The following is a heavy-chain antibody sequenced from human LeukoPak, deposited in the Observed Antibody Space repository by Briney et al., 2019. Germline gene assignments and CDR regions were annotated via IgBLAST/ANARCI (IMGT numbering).Heavy chain of an antibody. J-gene: IGHJ5*02. CDR1: GYTFTSYG. V-gene: IGHV1-2*02. CDR2: ISPSGGST. D-gene: IGHD3-10*01. Sequence: ASVKVSCKASGYTFTSYGISWVRQAPGQGPEWMGVISPSGGSTTYAQKFQGRVTMTRDTSISTAYMELSRLRSDDTAVYYCARVRVTMVRGVKYNWFDPWGQGTLVTVSS. CDR3: ARVRVTMVRGVKYNWFDP.